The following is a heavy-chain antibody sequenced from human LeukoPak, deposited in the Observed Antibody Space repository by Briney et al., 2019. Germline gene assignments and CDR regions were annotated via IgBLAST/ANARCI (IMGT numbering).Heavy chain of an antibody. CDR1: GDSLSSYY. V-gene: IGHV4-59*12. CDR3: ARPYVHSSGYDY. D-gene: IGHD3-22*01. J-gene: IGHJ4*02. Sequence: PSETLSLTCTVSGDSLSSYYWSWIRQPPGKGLEWIGYIYYSGSTNYNPSLKSRVTISVDTSKNQFSLKLSSVTAADTAVYYCARPYVHSSGYDYWGQGTLVTVSS. CDR2: IYYSGST.